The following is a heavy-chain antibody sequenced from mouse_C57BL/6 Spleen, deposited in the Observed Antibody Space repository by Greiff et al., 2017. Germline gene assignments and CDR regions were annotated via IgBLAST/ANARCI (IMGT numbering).Heavy chain of an antibody. V-gene: IGHV1-54*01. CDR3: ARGYGYYAMDY. D-gene: IGHD1-1*01. CDR2: INPGSGGT. CDR1: GYAFTNYL. Sequence: QVQLQQSGAELVRPGTSVKVSCKASGYAFTNYLIEWVKQRPGQGLEWIGVINPGSGGTNYNEKFKGKATLTADKSSSTAYMQLSSLTSEDSAVYFCARGYGYYAMDYWGQGTSVTVSS. J-gene: IGHJ4*01.